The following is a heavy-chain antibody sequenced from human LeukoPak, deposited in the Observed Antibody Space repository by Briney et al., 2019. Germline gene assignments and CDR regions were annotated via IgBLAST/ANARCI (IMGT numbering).Heavy chain of an antibody. V-gene: IGHV3-11*01. CDR1: GFTFSDYY. Sequence: PGGSLRLSCAASGFTFSDYYMSWIRQAPGKGLEWVSYISSSGSTIYYADSVKGRFTISRDNAKNSLYLQMNSLRAEDTAVYYCAGDTYYYDSSGYQLDYWGQGTLVTVSS. CDR3: AGDTYYYDSSGYQLDY. CDR2: ISSSGSTI. J-gene: IGHJ4*02. D-gene: IGHD3-22*01.